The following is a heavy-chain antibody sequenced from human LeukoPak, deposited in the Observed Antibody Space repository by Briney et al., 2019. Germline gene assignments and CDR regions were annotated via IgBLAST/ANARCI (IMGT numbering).Heavy chain of an antibody. CDR1: GYTLTELS. V-gene: IGHV1-24*01. Sequence: ASVKVSCKVSGYTLTELSMHWVRQAPGKGLEWMGGFDPEDGETIYAQKFQGRVTMTEDTSTDTAYMELSSLRSEDTAVYYCATSNDYVWGSYRSNPSYYYYGMDVWGQGTTVTVSS. CDR2: FDPEDGET. D-gene: IGHD3-16*02. CDR3: ATSNDYVWGSYRSNPSYYYYGMDV. J-gene: IGHJ6*02.